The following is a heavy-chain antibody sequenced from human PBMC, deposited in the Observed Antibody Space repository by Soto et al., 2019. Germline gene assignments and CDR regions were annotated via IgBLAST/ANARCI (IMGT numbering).Heavy chain of an antibody. V-gene: IGHV3-53*04. CDR2: IYRGGIT. CDR1: GFDVSNNY. CDR3: ARDVGRGFYYYYGMDI. Sequence: PGGSLRLSCASSGFDVSNNYMSWVRQAPGKGLEWVSVIYRGGITYYADSVKGRFTISRHIPKNTLYLQMNNLRPEDTAVYYCARDVGRGFYYYYGMDIWGQGTTVTAP. J-gene: IGHJ6*02.